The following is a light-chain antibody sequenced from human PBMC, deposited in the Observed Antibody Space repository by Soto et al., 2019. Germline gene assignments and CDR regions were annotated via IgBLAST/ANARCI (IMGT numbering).Light chain of an antibody. Sequence: EVVLTQSPGTLSVSPGERATLSCRASESVRTSLAWYQQKPGRSPSLLIYGASTRATGLPARFSGSGSGTEFTLTISSLQSEDFAVYYCQQYADWPRTFGGGTKVEIK. CDR2: GAS. V-gene: IGKV3-15*01. CDR3: QQYADWPRT. CDR1: ESVRTS. J-gene: IGKJ4*01.